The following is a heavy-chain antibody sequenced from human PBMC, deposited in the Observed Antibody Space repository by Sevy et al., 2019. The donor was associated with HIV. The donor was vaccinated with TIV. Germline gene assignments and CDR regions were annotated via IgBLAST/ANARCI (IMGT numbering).Heavy chain of an antibody. J-gene: IGHJ4*02. CDR3: ARLTVAGSPFDH. Sequence: SETLSLTCTVSGGSISSYYWSWIRQPPGKGLEWIGYIYYSGSTNYNPSLKSRVTISVDTSKNQFSLKLSSVTAADTAVYYCARLTVAGSPFDHWGQGTLVTVSS. V-gene: IGHV4-59*13. CDR1: GGSISSYY. D-gene: IGHD6-19*01. CDR2: IYYSGST.